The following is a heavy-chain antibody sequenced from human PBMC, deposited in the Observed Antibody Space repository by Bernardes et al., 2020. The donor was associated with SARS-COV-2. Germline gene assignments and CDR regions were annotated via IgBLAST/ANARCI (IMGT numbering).Heavy chain of an antibody. D-gene: IGHD3-16*01. J-gene: IGHJ5*02. CDR3: ARDLLPYDYNDPYYYPGPFGS. CDR2: IKEDGSQT. V-gene: IGHV3-7*01. Sequence: GGSLRLSCEASGFTFRNYWMNWVRQAPGKGLEWVANIKEDGSQTYYVGSVKGRFTISRDNSRDSLFLQLGSLGVEDTAMYYCARDLLPYDYNDPYYYPGPFGSWGQGALVTVSS. CDR1: GFTFRNYW.